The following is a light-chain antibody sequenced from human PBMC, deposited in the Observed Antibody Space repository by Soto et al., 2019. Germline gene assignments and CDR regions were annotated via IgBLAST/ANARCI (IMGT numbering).Light chain of an antibody. Sequence: EIFLTQSPATLSLSRWERATLSCRASQSVSSYLAWYQQKPGQAPRLLIYDASNRATGIPARFSGSGSGTDFTLTISSLEPEDFAVYYCQQRSNWRSITFGQGTRLEIK. CDR3: QQRSNWRSIT. CDR1: QSVSSY. V-gene: IGKV3-11*01. J-gene: IGKJ5*01. CDR2: DAS.